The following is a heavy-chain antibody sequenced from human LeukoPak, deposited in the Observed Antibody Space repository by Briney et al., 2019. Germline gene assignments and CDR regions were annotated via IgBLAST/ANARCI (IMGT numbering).Heavy chain of an antibody. D-gene: IGHD2-15*01. Sequence: PGGSLRLSCAASGFPFSSYSMNWVRQAPGKGLEWVSSISDSSSYIYYTDSVKGRFTISRDNARNSLDLQMYSLRDEDTAVYYCARDFEEYCSGGSCSFFDYWGQGTLVTVSS. CDR2: ISDSSSYI. CDR1: GFPFSSYS. J-gene: IGHJ4*02. V-gene: IGHV3-21*01. CDR3: ARDFEEYCSGGSCSFFDY.